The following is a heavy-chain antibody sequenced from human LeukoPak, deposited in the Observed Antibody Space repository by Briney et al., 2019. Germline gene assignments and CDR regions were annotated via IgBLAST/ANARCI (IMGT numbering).Heavy chain of an antibody. Sequence: SVKVSCKASGGTFSSYAISWVRQAPGQGLEWMGWIIPILGTANYAQKFQGRVTITTDESTSTAYMELSSLRSEDTAVYYCARANFKGLTYYYDSSGYSDWGQGTLVTVSS. CDR2: IIPILGTA. V-gene: IGHV1-69*05. CDR1: GGTFSSYA. J-gene: IGHJ4*02. D-gene: IGHD3-22*01. CDR3: ARANFKGLTYYYDSSGYSD.